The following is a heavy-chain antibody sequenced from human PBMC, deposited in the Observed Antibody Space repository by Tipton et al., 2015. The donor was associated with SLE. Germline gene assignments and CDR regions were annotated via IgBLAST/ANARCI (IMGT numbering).Heavy chain of an antibody. V-gene: IGHV4-61*01. CDR3: ARMGIASAGTVY. CDR2: IYYSGST. J-gene: IGHJ4*02. CDR1: GGSVSSRSYY. D-gene: IGHD6-13*01. Sequence: TLSLTCTVSGGSVSSRSYYWTWIRQPPGKGLEWIGYIYYSGSTNYNPSLKSRVTISVDTSKNQFSLKLSSVTAADTAVYYCARMGIASAGTVYWGQGTLVTVSS.